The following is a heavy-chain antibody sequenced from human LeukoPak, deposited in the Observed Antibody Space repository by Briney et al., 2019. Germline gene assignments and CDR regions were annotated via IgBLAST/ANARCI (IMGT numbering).Heavy chain of an antibody. CDR3: ARDCYYDFWSGRYGMDV. J-gene: IGHJ6*02. CDR1: GFTFSSYW. CDR2: INSDGSST. Sequence: GGSLRLSCAAFGFTFSSYWMHWVRQAPGKGLVWVSRINSDGSSTSYADSVKGRFTISRDNAKNTLYLQMNSLRAEDTAVYYCARDCYYDFWSGRYGMDVWGQGTTVTVSS. V-gene: IGHV3-74*01. D-gene: IGHD3-3*01.